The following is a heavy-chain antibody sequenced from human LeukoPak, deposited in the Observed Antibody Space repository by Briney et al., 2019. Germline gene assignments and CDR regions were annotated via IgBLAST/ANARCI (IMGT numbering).Heavy chain of an antibody. Sequence: SETLSLTCTVSGGSTSSSSYYWAWVRQPPGKGLEWIGTIYYTGSTYYNPSLKSRVTISIDTSKNQFSLKLSSVTAADTAVYYCARRHGYSYGSQFDYWGQGTLVTVSS. J-gene: IGHJ4*02. D-gene: IGHD5-18*01. CDR2: IYYTGST. CDR3: ARRHGYSYGSQFDY. CDR1: GGSTSSSSYY. V-gene: IGHV4-39*01.